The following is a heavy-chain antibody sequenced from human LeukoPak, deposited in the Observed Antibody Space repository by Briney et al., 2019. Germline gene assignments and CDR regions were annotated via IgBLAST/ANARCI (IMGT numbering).Heavy chain of an antibody. CDR2: IYYSGGT. V-gene: IGHV4-59*01. CDR1: GGSISGYF. J-gene: IGHJ3*02. CDR3: ARSSELRLGDAFDI. D-gene: IGHD3-16*01. Sequence: ASETLSLTCTVSGGSISGYFWSWIRQPPGKGLEWIGYIYYSGGTYYNPSLKSRVTISVDKSKNQVSLKLTSVTAADTAIYYCARSSELRLGDAFDIWGQGTMVTVSS.